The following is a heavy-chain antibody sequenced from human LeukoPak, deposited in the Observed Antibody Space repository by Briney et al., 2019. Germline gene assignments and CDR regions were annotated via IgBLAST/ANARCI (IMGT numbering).Heavy chain of an antibody. D-gene: IGHD6-19*01. CDR1: GYTFTSYD. CDR2: MNPNSGNT. V-gene: IGHV1-8*01. Sequence: ASVTVSCKASGYTFTSYDINWVRQAPGQGLEWMGWMNPNSGNTDYAQKFQGRVTMTRNTSISTAYMELSSLRSEDTAVYYCARDSSGWYHWFDPWGQAALLTVSS. CDR3: ARDSSGWYHWFDP. J-gene: IGHJ5*02.